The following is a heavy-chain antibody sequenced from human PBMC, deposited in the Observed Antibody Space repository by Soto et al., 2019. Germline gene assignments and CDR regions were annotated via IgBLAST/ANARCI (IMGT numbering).Heavy chain of an antibody. V-gene: IGHV1-46*01. J-gene: IGHJ4*02. Sequence: GASVKVSCKASGYTFTSYYMHWVRQAPGQGFEWMGIINPSGGSTSYAQKFQGRVTMTRDTSTSTVYMELSSLRSEDTAVYYCARMVSFGSGGYYFDYWGQGTLVTVSS. D-gene: IGHD3-3*01. CDR2: INPSGGST. CDR3: ARMVSFGSGGYYFDY. CDR1: GYTFTSYY.